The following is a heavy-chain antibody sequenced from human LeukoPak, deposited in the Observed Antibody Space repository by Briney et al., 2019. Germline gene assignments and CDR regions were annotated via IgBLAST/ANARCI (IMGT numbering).Heavy chain of an antibody. J-gene: IGHJ4*02. CDR3: GCSGTRGAGDY. D-gene: IGHD2-2*01. V-gene: IGHV1-69*05. Sequence: GSSVKVSCKASGGTFSSYAISWVRQAPGQGLEWMGGIIPMLGTAKYAQKFQGRVTITTDESTSTAYMELSSLRSEDTAVYYGGCSGTRGAGDYWGQGTLVTVSS. CDR1: GGTFSSYA. CDR2: IIPMLGTA.